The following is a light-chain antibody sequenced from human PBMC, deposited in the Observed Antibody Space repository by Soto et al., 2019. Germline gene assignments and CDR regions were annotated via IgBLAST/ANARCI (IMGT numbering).Light chain of an antibody. J-gene: IGKJ4*01. CDR1: QTLYNN. V-gene: IGKV3-15*01. CDR2: GAS. CDR3: QQYNDWPLT. Sequence: EIVMPQSPATLSVSPGERATLSCRASQTLYNNLAWYQQKLGQTPRLLIYGASARATDIPARFSGSGSGTEFTLTISGLQSEDFAIYYCQQYNDWPLTFGGGTKVEIK.